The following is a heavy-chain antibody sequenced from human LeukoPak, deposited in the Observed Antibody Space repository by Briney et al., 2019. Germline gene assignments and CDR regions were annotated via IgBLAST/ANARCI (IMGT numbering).Heavy chain of an antibody. V-gene: IGHV3-30*18. D-gene: IGHD6-13*01. CDR1: GFTFNSYG. CDR3: AKERHRWYYFDY. Sequence: PGGSLRLSCAASGFTFNSYGMHWVRQAPGKGLEWVAVISYDGTNKYYADSVKGRFTISRGNSKNTLYLQMNSLRAEDTAVYYCAKERHRWYYFDYWGQGTLVTVSS. CDR2: ISYDGTNK. J-gene: IGHJ4*02.